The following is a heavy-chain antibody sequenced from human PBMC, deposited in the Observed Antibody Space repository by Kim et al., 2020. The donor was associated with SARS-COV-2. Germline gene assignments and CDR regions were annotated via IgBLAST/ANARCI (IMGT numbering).Heavy chain of an antibody. CDR3: SRKAVGAMNYYGMDV. V-gene: IGHV5-10-1*01. Sequence: GESLKISCKGSGYSFTSYWISWVRQMPGKGLEWMGRIDPSDSYTNYSPSFQGHVTISADKSISTAYLQWSSLKASDTAMYYCSRKAVGAMNYYGMDVWGQGTTVTVSS. CDR2: IDPSDSYT. CDR1: GYSFTSYW. D-gene: IGHD1-26*01. J-gene: IGHJ6*02.